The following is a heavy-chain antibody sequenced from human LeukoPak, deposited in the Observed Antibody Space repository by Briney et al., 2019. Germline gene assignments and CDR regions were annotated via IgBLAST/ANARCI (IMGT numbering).Heavy chain of an antibody. V-gene: IGHV3-21*01. CDR2: ISSSSSYI. D-gene: IGHD4-23*01. J-gene: IGHJ4*02. Sequence: PGGSLRLSCAASGFTFSSYSMNWVRLAPGKGLEWVSSISSSSSYIYYADSVKGRFTISRDNAKNSLYLQMNTLRAEDTAVYYCAREGSAATVVRQAYFDYWGQGTLVTVSS. CDR1: GFTFSSYS. CDR3: AREGSAATVVRQAYFDY.